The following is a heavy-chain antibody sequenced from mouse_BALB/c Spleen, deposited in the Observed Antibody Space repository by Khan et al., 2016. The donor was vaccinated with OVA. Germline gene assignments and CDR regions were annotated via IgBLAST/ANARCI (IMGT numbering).Heavy chain of an antibody. CDR2: ICYSGSP. Sequence: EVQLQESGPGLVKPSQSLSLTCTVTGYSITSGYGWNWIRQFPGNKLEWMGYICYSGSPNYNPSLKSRISITRDTSKNQFFLQLNSVTTEDTGTYYCARAARIKYWGQGTTLTVSS. CDR3: ARAARIKY. V-gene: IGHV3-1*02. CDR1: GYSITSGYG. J-gene: IGHJ2*01. D-gene: IGHD1-2*01.